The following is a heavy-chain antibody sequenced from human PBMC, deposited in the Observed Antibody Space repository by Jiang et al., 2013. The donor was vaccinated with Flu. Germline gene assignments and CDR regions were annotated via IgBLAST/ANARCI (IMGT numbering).Heavy chain of an antibody. J-gene: IGHJ4*02. CDR1: GGSFSGYY. CDR2: INHSGST. Sequence: SLTCAVYGGSFSGYYWSWIRQPPGKGLEWIGEINHSGSTNYNPSLKSRVTISVDTSKNQFSLKLSSVTAADTAVYYCARGRRGVVVVAATPYFDYWGQGTLVTVSS. D-gene: IGHD2-15*01. V-gene: IGHV4-34*01. CDR3: ARGRRGVVVVAATPYFDY.